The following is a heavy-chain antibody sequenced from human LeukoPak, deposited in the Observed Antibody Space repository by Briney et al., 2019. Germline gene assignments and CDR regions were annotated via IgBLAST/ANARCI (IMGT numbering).Heavy chain of an antibody. V-gene: IGHV3-23*01. CDR1: GFTFSSYG. J-gene: IGHJ4*02. Sequence: PGGSLRLSCAASGFTFSSYGMSWVRQAPGKGLEWVSAISGSGGSTYYADSVKGRFTISRDNSKNTLYLQMGSLRAEDMAVYYCARSISRLVGAPPDYWGQGTLVTVSS. CDR2: ISGSGGST. CDR3: ARSISRLVGAPPDY. D-gene: IGHD1-26*01.